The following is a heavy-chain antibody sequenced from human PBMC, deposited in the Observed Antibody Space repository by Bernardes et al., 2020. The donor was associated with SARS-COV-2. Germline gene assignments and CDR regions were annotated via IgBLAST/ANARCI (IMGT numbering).Heavy chain of an antibody. Sequence: GGSLRLSCAVSGLTFSDYAMGWVRQAPGKGLEWLSAISGSGTNTNYADSAKGRFTISRDNSKNVLYLQMSSLSAEDTAVYYCARECSGGTCFSRAGYYLDYWGQGTLVTVSA. V-gene: IGHV3-23*01. CDR1: GLTFSDYA. D-gene: IGHD2-15*01. CDR3: ARECSGGTCFSRAGYYLDY. J-gene: IGHJ4*02. CDR2: ISGSGTNT.